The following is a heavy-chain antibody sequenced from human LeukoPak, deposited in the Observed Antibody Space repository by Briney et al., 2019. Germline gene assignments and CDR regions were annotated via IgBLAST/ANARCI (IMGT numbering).Heavy chain of an antibody. D-gene: IGHD5-18*01. CDR3: ARERRNTPMDV. Sequence: GGSLRLSCAASGFTFSSYSMNWVRQAPGKGLEWVSSISSSSYIYYADSVKGRFTVSRDNAKNSLYLQMNSLRAEDTALYYCARERRNTPMDVWGHGTTGTVSS. CDR1: GFTFSSYS. V-gene: IGHV3-21*01. J-gene: IGHJ6*02. CDR2: ISSSSYI.